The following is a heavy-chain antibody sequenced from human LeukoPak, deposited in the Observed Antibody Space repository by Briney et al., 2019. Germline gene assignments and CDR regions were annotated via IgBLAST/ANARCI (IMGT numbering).Heavy chain of an antibody. CDR2: IIPILGIA. D-gene: IGHD3-22*01. Sequence: ASVKVSCKASGGTFSSYAISWVRQAPGQGLEWMGRIIPILGIANYAQKFQGRVTITADKSTSTAYMELSSLRSEDTAVYYCARDPFGGYYDSSGSARGAAEYFQHWGQGTLVTVSS. V-gene: IGHV1-69*04. J-gene: IGHJ1*01. CDR1: GGTFSSYA. CDR3: ARDPFGGYYDSSGSARGAAEYFQH.